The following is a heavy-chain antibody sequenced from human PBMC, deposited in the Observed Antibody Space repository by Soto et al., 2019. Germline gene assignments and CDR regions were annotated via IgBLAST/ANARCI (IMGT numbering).Heavy chain of an antibody. Sequence: GGSLRLSCAASGFTFISYAMHWVPQAPGKGLEWVAVISYDGSNNYYADSVKGRFNISRDHSENTLYLQMNSLRAEYTAVYYCARDVVLRYFDWSDGMDVWGQGTTVTVSS. CDR2: ISYDGSNN. CDR1: GFTFISYA. CDR3: ARDVVLRYFDWSDGMDV. D-gene: IGHD3-9*01. J-gene: IGHJ6*02. V-gene: IGHV3-30-3*01.